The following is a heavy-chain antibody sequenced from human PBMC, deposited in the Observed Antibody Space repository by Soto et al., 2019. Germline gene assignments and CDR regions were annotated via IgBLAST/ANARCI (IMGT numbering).Heavy chain of an antibody. D-gene: IGHD3-10*01. Sequence: PSETLSLTCAVSGGSISSTYWWTWVRQTPGKGLEWIAEIYHSGVTNYNPSLKSRVTISVDKSKNQFSLKVSSVTAADTAVYYCAKIWFGGNYYGMDVWGQGTTVTAP. CDR1: GGSISSTYW. J-gene: IGHJ6*02. V-gene: IGHV4-4*02. CDR3: AKIWFGGNYYGMDV. CDR2: IYHSGVT.